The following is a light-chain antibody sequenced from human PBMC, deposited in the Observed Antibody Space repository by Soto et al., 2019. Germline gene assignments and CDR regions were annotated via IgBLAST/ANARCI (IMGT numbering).Light chain of an antibody. V-gene: IGLV2-14*03. CDR2: NVS. CDR1: SSDVGAYNF. CDR3: TSSTSRGTYV. J-gene: IGLJ1*01. Sequence: QSALPQPASVSGSPGQTITISCTGTSSDVGAYNFVSWYRQHPGKAPKLIIYNVSDRPSGVSNRFSGSKSANTASLTISGLQAEDEADYYCTSSTSRGTYVFGTGTKVTVL.